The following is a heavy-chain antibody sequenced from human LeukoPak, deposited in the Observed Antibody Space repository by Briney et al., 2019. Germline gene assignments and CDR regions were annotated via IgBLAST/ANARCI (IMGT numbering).Heavy chain of an antibody. CDR2: IYYSGST. Sequence: SETLSLTCTVSGGSISSYYWSWIRQPPGKGLEWIGYIYYSGSTNYNPSLKSRVTISVDTSKNQFSLKLSSVTAADTAVYYCARSPSHCGGDCFTDYWGQGTLVTVSS. D-gene: IGHD2-21*02. CDR3: ARSPSHCGGDCFTDY. V-gene: IGHV4-59*08. CDR1: GGSISSYY. J-gene: IGHJ4*02.